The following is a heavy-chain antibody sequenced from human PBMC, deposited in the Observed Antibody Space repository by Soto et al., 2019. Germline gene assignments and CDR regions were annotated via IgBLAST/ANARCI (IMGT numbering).Heavy chain of an antibody. CDR3: ARIFWSGYFYGMDV. Sequence: SETLSLTCPVSGGSVSSGSYYWSWIRQPPGKGLEWIGYIYYSGSTNYNPSLKSRVTISVDTSKNQFSLKLSSVTAADTAVYYCARIFWSGYFYGMDVWGQGTTVTVSS. V-gene: IGHV4-61*01. CDR2: IYYSGST. J-gene: IGHJ6*02. D-gene: IGHD3-3*01. CDR1: GGSVSSGSYY.